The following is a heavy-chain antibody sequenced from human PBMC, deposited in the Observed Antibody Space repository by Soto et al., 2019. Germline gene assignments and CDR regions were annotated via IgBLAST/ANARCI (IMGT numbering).Heavy chain of an antibody. D-gene: IGHD3-10*01. V-gene: IGHV3-33*01. CDR1: GFTFSSYG. CDR2: IWYDGSNK. Sequence: QVQLVESGGGVVQPGRSLRLSCAASGFTFSSYGMHWVRQAPGKGLEWVAVIWYDGSNKYYADSVKGRFTISRDNSKNTLYLQMNSLRAEDTAVYYCARDGGLWFGGWFGMDVWGQGTTVTVSS. CDR3: ARDGGLWFGGWFGMDV. J-gene: IGHJ6*02.